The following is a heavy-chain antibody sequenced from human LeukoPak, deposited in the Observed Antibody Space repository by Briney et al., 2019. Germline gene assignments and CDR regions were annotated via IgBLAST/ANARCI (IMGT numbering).Heavy chain of an antibody. CDR2: ISWNSGSI. CDR1: GFTFDDYA. V-gene: IGHV3-9*01. Sequence: GGSLRLSCAASGFTFDDYAMHWVRQAPGKGLEWVSGISWNSGSIGYADSVKGRFTISRDNAKNSLYLQMNSLRAEDTALYYCAIGARGTGNGYWGQGTLVTVSS. CDR3: AIGARGTGNGY. J-gene: IGHJ4*02. D-gene: IGHD6-13*01.